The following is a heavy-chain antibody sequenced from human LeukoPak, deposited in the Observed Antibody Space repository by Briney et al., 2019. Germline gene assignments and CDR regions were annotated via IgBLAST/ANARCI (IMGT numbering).Heavy chain of an antibody. V-gene: IGHV1-8*01. CDR2: MNPNSGNT. Sequence: GESLKISCKGSGYTFTSYDINWVRQATGQGLEWMGWMNPNSGNTGYAQKFQGRVTMTRNTSISTAYMELSSLRSEDTAVYYCARGSAYYYDSSGYSYFDYWGQGTLVTVSS. J-gene: IGHJ4*02. D-gene: IGHD3-22*01. CDR1: GYTFTSYD. CDR3: ARGSAYYYDSSGYSYFDY.